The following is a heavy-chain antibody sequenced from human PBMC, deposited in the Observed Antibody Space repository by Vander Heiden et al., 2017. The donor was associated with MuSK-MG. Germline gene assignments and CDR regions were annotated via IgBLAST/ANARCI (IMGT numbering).Heavy chain of an antibody. CDR1: GFTVRGKY. CDR3: ATEFDGGRTNAFDI. D-gene: IGHD1-7*01. J-gene: IGHJ3*02. CDR2: IYDTRT. Sequence: QLAQSGGGSVQPGGSLRLSCAASGFTVRGKYMTWVRQAPGKGLDWVSIIYDTRTCYAPSVRGRFTISKDTSKNILYLQMNSVSLEDTAVYYCATEFDGGRTNAFDIWGPGTMVTVSS. V-gene: IGHV3-66*02.